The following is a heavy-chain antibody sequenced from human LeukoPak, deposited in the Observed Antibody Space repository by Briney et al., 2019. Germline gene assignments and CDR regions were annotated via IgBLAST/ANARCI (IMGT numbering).Heavy chain of an antibody. Sequence: GSLRLSCAASGFTFSSYSMNWVRQAPGKGLEWIGYIFYSGSTDYNPSLRSRVSMSVDTSKNQFSLKLSSVTAADTAVYYCARLPGEYTPLDPWGQGTLVTVSS. CDR3: ARLPGEYTPLDP. D-gene: IGHD5-12*01. V-gene: IGHV4-59*01. CDR2: IFYSGST. J-gene: IGHJ5*02. CDR1: GFTFSSYS.